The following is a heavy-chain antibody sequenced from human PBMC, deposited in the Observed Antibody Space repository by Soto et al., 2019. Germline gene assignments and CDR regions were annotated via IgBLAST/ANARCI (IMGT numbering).Heavy chain of an antibody. CDR2: ISGSGGST. J-gene: IGHJ2*01. V-gene: IGHV3-23*01. CDR3: AKDTQGSTGTRRYFDL. CDR1: GFTFSSYA. D-gene: IGHD1-7*01. Sequence: EVQLLESGGGLVQPGGSLRLSCAASGFTFSSYAMSWVRQAPGKGLEWVSAISGSGGSTYYADSVKGRFTISRDNSKKTLYLQRNSLRAEDTAVYYCAKDTQGSTGTRRYFDLWGRGTLVTVSS.